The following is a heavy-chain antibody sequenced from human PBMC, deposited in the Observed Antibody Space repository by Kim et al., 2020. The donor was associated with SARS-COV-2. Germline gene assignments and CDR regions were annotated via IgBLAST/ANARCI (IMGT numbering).Heavy chain of an antibody. CDR3: ARYPRSNSGSGMDV. J-gene: IGHJ6*02. V-gene: IGHV4-34*01. Sequence: NPSLRSQVTISVDTSKKQFSLKLSSVTAADTAVYYCARYPRSNSGSGMDVWGQGTTVTVSS. D-gene: IGHD4-4*01.